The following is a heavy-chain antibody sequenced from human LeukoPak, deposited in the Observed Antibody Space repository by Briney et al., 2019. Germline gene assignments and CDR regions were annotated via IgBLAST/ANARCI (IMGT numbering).Heavy chain of an antibody. J-gene: IGHJ4*02. D-gene: IGHD5-18*01. CDR1: GFTFSSFA. Sequence: GRSLRLSCAASGFTFSSFAIHWVRQAPGKGLEWVAVISYDGSNKYYADSVKGRFTISRDNSKNTLYLRMKSLRAEDTAVYYCARVGRGYSFNVYYFDYWGQGTLVTVSS. CDR2: ISYDGSNK. CDR3: ARVGRGYSFNVYYFDY. V-gene: IGHV3-30*04.